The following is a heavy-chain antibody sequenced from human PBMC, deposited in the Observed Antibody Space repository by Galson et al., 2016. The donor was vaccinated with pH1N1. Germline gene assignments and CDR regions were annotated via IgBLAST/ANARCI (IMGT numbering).Heavy chain of an antibody. CDR3: ARGEGIRSYYSGMDV. CDR2: IYYSGTT. Sequence: TLSLTCTVSGGSMNSADYYWSWIRQPPGEGLEWIGYIYYSGTTYFSPSLKSRLSMSVDMSNNQFSLTLNSVTAADTAVYYCARGEGIRSYYSGMDVWGQGTTVTVFS. J-gene: IGHJ6*02. D-gene: IGHD3-16*01. V-gene: IGHV4-30-4*01. CDR1: GGSMNSADYY.